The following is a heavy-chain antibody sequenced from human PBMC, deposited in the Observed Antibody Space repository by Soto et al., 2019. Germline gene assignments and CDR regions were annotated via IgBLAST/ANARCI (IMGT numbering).Heavy chain of an antibody. CDR2: MRSGAKNFAT. CDR1: GFTFSGSS. V-gene: IGHV3-73*01. D-gene: IGHD2-15*01. CDR3: QLRDNMVV. Sequence: EVQLVESGGGLVRPGGSLKVSCTVSGFTFSGSSIHWVRHSSGRGLEWVGRMRSGAKNFATEYGASMKGRFIISRDDSKNTAYLEMNSLTADDTAVYYCQLRDNMVVWGKGTTV. J-gene: IGHJ6*04.